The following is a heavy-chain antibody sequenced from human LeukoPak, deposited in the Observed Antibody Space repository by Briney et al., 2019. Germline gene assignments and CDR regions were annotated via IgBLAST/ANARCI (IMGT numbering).Heavy chain of an antibody. V-gene: IGHV4-34*01. J-gene: IGHJ3*01. Sequence: NPSEPLSLTCAVSEMSFSAYYWNWIRQSPGKGLEWIGEINYGGSTKYTPSLEGRGTILIDTSKNQFSLKLTSVTAADTAVYYCARGFPPGSGSGGSHAFDVWGQGTMVTVSS. CDR2: INYGGST. CDR3: ARGFPPGSGSGGSHAFDV. CDR1: EMSFSAYY. D-gene: IGHD6-19*01.